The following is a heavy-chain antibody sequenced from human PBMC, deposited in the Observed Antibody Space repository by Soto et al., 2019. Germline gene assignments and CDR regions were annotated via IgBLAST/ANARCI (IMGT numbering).Heavy chain of an antibody. V-gene: IGHV3-21*01. CDR1: GFAFSSYA. CDR2: ISNSSSYI. J-gene: IGHJ5*02. Sequence: PGGSLRLSCVASGFAFSSYAMSWVRLAPGKGLEWVSCISNSSSYIYYADSVKGRFTISRDNAKNSLYLQMNSLRAEDTAVYYCARDLKFDPWGQGTLVTVSS. CDR3: ARDLKFDP.